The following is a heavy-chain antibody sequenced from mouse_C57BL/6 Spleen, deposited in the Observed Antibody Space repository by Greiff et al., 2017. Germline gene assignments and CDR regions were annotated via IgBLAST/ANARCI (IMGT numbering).Heavy chain of an antibody. J-gene: IGHJ4*01. V-gene: IGHV14-4*01. Sequence: VQLQQSGAELVRPGASVKLSCTASGFNIKDDYMHWVKQRPEQGLEWIGWIDPENGDTEYASKFQGKATITADTSANTAYLQLSSLTSEDTAVSCCTRQLRPLYAMDYWGQGTSVTVSS. CDR2: IDPENGDT. D-gene: IGHD3-2*02. CDR1: GFNIKDDY. CDR3: TRQLRPLYAMDY.